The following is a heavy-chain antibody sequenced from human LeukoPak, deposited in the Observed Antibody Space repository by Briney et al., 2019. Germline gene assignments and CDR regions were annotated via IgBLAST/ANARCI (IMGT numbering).Heavy chain of an antibody. CDR2: INPSGGST. D-gene: IGHD3-22*01. CDR1: GYTFTSYY. V-gene: IGHV1-46*01. J-gene: IGHJ4*02. Sequence: GASVKVSCKASGYTFTSYYMHWVRQAPGQGLEWMGIINPSGGSTSYAQKFQGRVTITADESTSTAYMELSSLRSEDTAVYYCASQQYYYDSSGYYPIDYWGQGTLVTVSS. CDR3: ASQQYYYDSSGYYPIDY.